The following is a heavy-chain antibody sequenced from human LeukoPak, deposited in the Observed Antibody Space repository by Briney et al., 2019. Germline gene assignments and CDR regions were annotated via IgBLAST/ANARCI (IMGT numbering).Heavy chain of an antibody. Sequence: GGSLRLSCAASGFTFSSYSMTWVRQAPGKGLEWVSSISSSSSYIYYADSVKGRFTISRDNAKNSLYLQMNSMRAEDTAVYYCARELYFSMVRGVVPFFDYWDQGTLVTVSS. J-gene: IGHJ4*02. CDR2: ISSSSSYI. V-gene: IGHV3-21*01. D-gene: IGHD3-10*01. CDR1: GFTFSSYS. CDR3: ARELYFSMVRGVVPFFDY.